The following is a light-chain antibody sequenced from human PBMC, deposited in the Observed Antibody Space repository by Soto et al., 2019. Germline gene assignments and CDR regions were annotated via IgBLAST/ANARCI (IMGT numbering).Light chain of an antibody. CDR3: SSYTSVTARV. CDR1: SSDIGYYKY. J-gene: IGLJ1*01. V-gene: IGLV2-14*01. Sequence: QSVLTQPASVSGSLGQSITISCSGTSSDIGYYKYVSWYRQHPGKAPRLIIYEVTHRPSGVPNRFSGSKSGNTASLTISGLQAEDEADYFCSSYTSVTARVFGTGTKVTVL. CDR2: EVT.